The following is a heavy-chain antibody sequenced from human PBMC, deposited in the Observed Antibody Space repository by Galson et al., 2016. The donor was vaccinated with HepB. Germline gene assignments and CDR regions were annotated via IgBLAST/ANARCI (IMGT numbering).Heavy chain of an antibody. J-gene: IGHJ6*02. V-gene: IGHV3-20*04. CDR3: VRGPSSGTYFSNKYYGLDV. D-gene: IGHD3-10*01. CDR1: GFTFDDYA. CDR2: IKGSGDYK. Sequence: SLRLSCAASGFTFDDYAMTWVRQSPGKGLEWISGIKGSGDYKGYADSVKGRFTISRDNAKNARYLQMKTLRAEDTALYYCVRGPSSGTYFSNKYYGLDVWGQGTTVTVSS.